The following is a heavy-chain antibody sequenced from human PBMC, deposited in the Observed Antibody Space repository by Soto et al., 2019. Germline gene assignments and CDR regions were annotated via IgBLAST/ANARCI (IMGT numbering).Heavy chain of an antibody. D-gene: IGHD4-4*01. CDR1: GFTFSSYA. CDR3: ARRNSGWYFDL. J-gene: IGHJ2*01. Sequence: EVQLLESGGGLVQPGGSLRLSCAASGFTFSSYAMTWVRQAPGKGLEWVSAISGSGDSTYYAASVRGRFTISRDNSKNTLYLQMNSLRAEDTAVYDCARRNSGWYFDLWGRGTLVTVSS. CDR2: ISGSGDST. V-gene: IGHV3-23*01.